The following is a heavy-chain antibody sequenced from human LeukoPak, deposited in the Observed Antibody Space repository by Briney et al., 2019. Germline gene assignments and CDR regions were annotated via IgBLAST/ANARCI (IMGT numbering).Heavy chain of an antibody. CDR2: IYTNGDT. CDR3: ARAAGAAGGQYFDY. Sequence: SETLSLTCTVSGGSISGYYWSWIRQPAGQGLEWIGRIYTNGDTRYSPSLKSRVTMSVDTSKNQISLKLRSVTAADTAVYFCARAAGAAGGQYFDYWGQGSFVTVSS. V-gene: IGHV4-4*07. D-gene: IGHD6-13*01. J-gene: IGHJ4*02. CDR1: GGSISGYY.